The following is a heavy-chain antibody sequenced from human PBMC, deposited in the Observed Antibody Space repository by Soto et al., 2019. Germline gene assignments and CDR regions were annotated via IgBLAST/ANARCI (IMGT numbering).Heavy chain of an antibody. Sequence: GGSLRLSCAASGFTFDSYAMTWVRQAPGRGLEWVSSITHNADGAYYADSVKGRFTISRDNSKGTLFLQMNSLRGEDTALYYCAKSYWNGFYLSYFYYGLDVWGQGTTVTVSS. V-gene: IGHV3-23*01. D-gene: IGHD3-3*01. CDR1: GFTFDSYA. CDR3: AKSYWNGFYLSYFYYGLDV. CDR2: ITHNADGA. J-gene: IGHJ6*02.